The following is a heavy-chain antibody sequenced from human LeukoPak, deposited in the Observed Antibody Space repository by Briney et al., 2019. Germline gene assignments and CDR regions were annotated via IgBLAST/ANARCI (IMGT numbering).Heavy chain of an antibody. J-gene: IGHJ5*02. Sequence: GASVKVSCKASGYTFTSYGISWVRQAPGQGLEWMGWISAYNGNTNYAQKLQGRVTMTTDTSTSTAYMELRSLRSDDTAVYYCARVKEWELPINWLDPWGQGTLVTVSS. D-gene: IGHD1-26*01. CDR3: ARVKEWELPINWLDP. CDR2: ISAYNGNT. CDR1: GYTFTSYG. V-gene: IGHV1-18*01.